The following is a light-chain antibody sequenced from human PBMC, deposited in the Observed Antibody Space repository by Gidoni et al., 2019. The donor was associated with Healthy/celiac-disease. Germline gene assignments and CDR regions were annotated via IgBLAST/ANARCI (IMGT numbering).Light chain of an antibody. CDR2: AAS. CDR1: QSISSY. Sequence: DIQMTQSPSSLSASVGDRVTITCRASQSISSYFNWYQQKPGKAPKLLIYAASSLQSGVPSRFSGSGSATDFTLTISSLQPEDFATYYCQQSYSTPRFGGGTKVEIK. CDR3: QQSYSTPR. V-gene: IGKV1-39*01. J-gene: IGKJ4*01.